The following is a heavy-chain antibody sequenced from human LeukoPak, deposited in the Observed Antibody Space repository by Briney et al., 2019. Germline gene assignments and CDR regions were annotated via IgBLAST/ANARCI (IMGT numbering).Heavy chain of an antibody. CDR2: ISSSSSYI. CDR3: ARSGDILTGYYVFGY. Sequence: PGGSLRLSCAASGFTFSNYGMHWVRQAPGKGLEWVSSISSSSSYIYYADSVKGRFTISRDNAKNSLYLQMNSLRAEDTAVYYCARSGDILTGYYVFGYWGQGTLVTVSS. J-gene: IGHJ4*02. D-gene: IGHD3-9*01. CDR1: GFTFSNYG. V-gene: IGHV3-21*01.